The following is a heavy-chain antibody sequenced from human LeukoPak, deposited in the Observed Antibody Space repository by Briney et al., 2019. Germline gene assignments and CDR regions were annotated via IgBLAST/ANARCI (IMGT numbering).Heavy chain of an antibody. D-gene: IGHD3-10*01. CDR3: ATLSSGGSGSYHHY. V-gene: IGHV3-23*01. Sequence: GGSLRLSCASSGFTYSNFGMSWVRQAPGKGLEWVSSISAGGSGTYSADSVKGRFRISRDNSKSTLFLQMNSLRVEDTAIYYCATLSSGGSGSYHHYWGQGTLVTVSS. CDR2: ISAGGSGT. CDR1: GFTYSNFG. J-gene: IGHJ4*02.